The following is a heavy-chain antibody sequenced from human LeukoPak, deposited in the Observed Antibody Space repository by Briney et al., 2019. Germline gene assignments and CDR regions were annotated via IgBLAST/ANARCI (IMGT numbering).Heavy chain of an antibody. CDR1: GYTFPDFG. CDR2: ISPDNGDK. J-gene: IGHJ4*02. D-gene: IGHD3-22*01. Sequence: GASVTVSCKTSGYTFPDFGIYWVRQAPGQGLEWVGWISPDNGDKKFAQSFQGRVILATDTSTRTVYMELTNLRSDDTAVYFCARGDREYWGQGTLVTVSS. CDR3: ARGDREY. V-gene: IGHV1-18*01.